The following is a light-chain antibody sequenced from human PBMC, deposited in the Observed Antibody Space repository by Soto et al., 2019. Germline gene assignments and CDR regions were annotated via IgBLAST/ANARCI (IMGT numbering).Light chain of an antibody. Sequence: QSVLTQPASVSGSPGQSITISCTGTSSDVGGYNFVSWYQHHPAKAPKLMIYDVSNRPSGVSNRFSGSKSCNPASLAIFWLQAEDEAHYYCSSFTSSDTLVVFGGGTKVTVL. CDR2: DVS. CDR3: SSFTSSDTLVV. J-gene: IGLJ2*01. V-gene: IGLV2-14*03. CDR1: SSDVGGYNF.